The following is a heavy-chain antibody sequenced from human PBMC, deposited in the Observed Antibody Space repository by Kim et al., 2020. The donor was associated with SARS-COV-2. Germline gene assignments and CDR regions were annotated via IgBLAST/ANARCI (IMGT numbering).Heavy chain of an antibody. V-gene: IGHV3-11*05. J-gene: IGHJ3*02. CDR3: ARERLITIFGVVINDAFDI. CDR2: ISSSSSYT. D-gene: IGHD3-3*01. Sequence: GGSLRLSCAASGFTFSDYYMSWIRQAPGKGLEWVSYISSSSSYTKYADSVKGRFTISRDNAKNSLYLQINSLRAEDTAVYYCARERLITIFGVVINDAFDIWGQGTMVTVSS. CDR1: GFTFSDYY.